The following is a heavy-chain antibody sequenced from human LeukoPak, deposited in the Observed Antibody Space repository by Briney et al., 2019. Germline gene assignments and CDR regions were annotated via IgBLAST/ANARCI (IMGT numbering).Heavy chain of an antibody. CDR3: ARDLGTRLLWFGEDYFDY. CDR2: INPNSGGT. J-gene: IGHJ4*02. Sequence: ASVKVSCKASGYTFTGYYMHWVRQAPGQGLEWMGRINPNSGGTNYAQKFQGRVTMTRDTSISTAYMELSRLRSDDTVVYYCARDLGTRLLWFGEDYFDYWGQGTLVTVSS. D-gene: IGHD3-10*01. CDR1: GYTFTGYY. V-gene: IGHV1-2*05.